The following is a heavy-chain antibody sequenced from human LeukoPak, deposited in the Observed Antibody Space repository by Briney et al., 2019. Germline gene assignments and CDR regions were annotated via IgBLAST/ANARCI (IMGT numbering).Heavy chain of an antibody. V-gene: IGHV3-30*04. J-gene: IGHJ4*02. Sequence: QPGGSLRLSCAASGFTFSSYAMHWVRQAPGKGLEWVAVISYDGSNKYYADSVKGRFTISSDNSKNTLYLQMNSLRAEDTAVYYCARGQVPIYLDYWGQGTLVTVSS. CDR1: GFTFSSYA. CDR3: ARGQVPIYLDY. D-gene: IGHD2-21*01. CDR2: ISYDGSNK.